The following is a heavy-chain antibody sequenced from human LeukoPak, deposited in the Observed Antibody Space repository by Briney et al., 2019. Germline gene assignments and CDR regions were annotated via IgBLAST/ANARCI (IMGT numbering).Heavy chain of an antibody. CDR1: GGSFSGYY. J-gene: IGHJ4*02. V-gene: IGHV4-34*01. D-gene: IGHD3-10*01. Sequence: PSETLSLTCAVCGGSFSGYYWSWIRQPPGKGLEWIGEINHSGSTNYNPSLKSRVTISVDTSKNQFSLKLSSVTAADTAVYYCARAKTPYGSGSFGYWGQGTLVTVSS. CDR3: ARAKTPYGSGSFGY. CDR2: INHSGST.